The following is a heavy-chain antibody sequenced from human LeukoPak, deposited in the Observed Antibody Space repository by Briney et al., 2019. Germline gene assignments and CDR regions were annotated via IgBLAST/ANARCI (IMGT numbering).Heavy chain of an antibody. CDR3: AKDVPYYDFWSGYSPTY. CDR2: ISSSSSYI. CDR1: GFTFSSYS. D-gene: IGHD3-3*01. V-gene: IGHV3-21*01. J-gene: IGHJ4*02. Sequence: GGSLRLSCAASGFTFSSYSMNWVRQAPGKGLEWVSSISSSSSYIYYADSVKGRFTISRDNSKNTLYLQMNSLRAEDTAVYYCAKDVPYYDFWSGYSPTYWGQGTLVTVSS.